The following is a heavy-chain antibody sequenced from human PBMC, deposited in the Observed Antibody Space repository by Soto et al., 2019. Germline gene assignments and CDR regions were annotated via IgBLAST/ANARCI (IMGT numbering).Heavy chain of an antibody. CDR3: ASRPVYCSSTSCYLQFDP. D-gene: IGHD2-2*01. J-gene: IGHJ5*02. CDR2: ISSSSSYI. V-gene: IGHV3-21*01. Sequence: GGSRKRSCAASGFTFSMYIMNGVRQAPGKGLEWVSSISSSSSYIYYADSVKGRFTISRDNAKNSLYLQMNSLRAEDTAVYYCASRPVYCSSTSCYLQFDPWGQGTLVTVSS. CDR1: GFTFSMYI.